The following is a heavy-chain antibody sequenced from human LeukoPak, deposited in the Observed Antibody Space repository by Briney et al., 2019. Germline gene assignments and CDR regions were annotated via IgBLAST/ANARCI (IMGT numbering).Heavy chain of an antibody. V-gene: IGHV1-3*01. CDR2: ISAGNGNT. Sequence: GASVKVSCKASGYTFTSYAIHWVRQAPGQRLEWMGWISAGNGNTKYSQNFQGRVTFISNTSATTAFMELSSLRSEDTAVYYCARVTDSNYQNWFDPWGQGTLVTVSA. D-gene: IGHD4-11*01. J-gene: IGHJ5*02. CDR1: GYTFTSYA. CDR3: ARVTDSNYQNWFDP.